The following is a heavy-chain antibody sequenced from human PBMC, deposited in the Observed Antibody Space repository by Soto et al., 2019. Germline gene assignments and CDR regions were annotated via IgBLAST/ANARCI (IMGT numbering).Heavy chain of an antibody. CDR3: EKRRGAGGHFDY. J-gene: IGHJ4*02. V-gene: IGHV3-23*01. D-gene: IGHD2-15*01. Sequence: DVQLLESGGGLVQPEGSLRLSCAASGFTFSSYAMGWVRQGPGKGLEWVAVVSIGGSTHYADAVRGRFTISRDNSKNTLSLQMNSPAAEDTAVYFCEKRRGAGGHFDYWGQGALVTVSS. CDR1: GFTFSSYA. CDR2: VSIGGST.